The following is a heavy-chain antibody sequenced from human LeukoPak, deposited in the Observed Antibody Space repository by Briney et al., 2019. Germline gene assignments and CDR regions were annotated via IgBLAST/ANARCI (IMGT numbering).Heavy chain of an antibody. D-gene: IGHD3-22*01. CDR3: AKIYDSSGYYRGRVDY. V-gene: IGHV3-23*01. CDR2: ISGSGGST. Sequence: PGGSLRLSCAASGFTFSSYGMSWVRQAPGKGLEWVSAISGSGGSTYYADSVKGRFTISRDNSKNTLYLQMNSLRAEDTAVYYCAKIYDSSGYYRGRVDYWGQGTLVTVSS. J-gene: IGHJ4*02. CDR1: GFTFSSYG.